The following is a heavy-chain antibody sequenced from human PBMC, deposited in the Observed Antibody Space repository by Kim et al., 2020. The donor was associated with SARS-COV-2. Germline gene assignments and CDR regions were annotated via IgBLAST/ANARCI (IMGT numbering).Heavy chain of an antibody. CDR1: GYSFTGYY. V-gene: IGHV1-2*06. CDR3: ARERREIAAGGTFFDY. J-gene: IGHJ4*02. Sequence: ASVKVSCKTSGYSFTGYYMHWVRQAPGQGLEWMGRINPNSGDTNSAQKFQGRVTMTMDTSISTAYMELSRLIFDDTAVYYCARERREIAAGGTFFDYWGQGTVVTVSS. CDR2: INPNSGDT. D-gene: IGHD6-13*01.